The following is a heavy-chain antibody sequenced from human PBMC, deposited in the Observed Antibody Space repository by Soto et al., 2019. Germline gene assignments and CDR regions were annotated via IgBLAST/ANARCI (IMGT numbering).Heavy chain of an antibody. Sequence: QVQLVESGGGVVQPGRSLRLSCAASGFTFSSYGMHWVRQAPGKGLEWVAVISYDGSNKYYADSMKGRFTISRDNSKNTLYLQMNSLRAEDTAVYYCAKDPGYIAVAGLPTPKAWFDPWGQGTLVTVSS. V-gene: IGHV3-30*18. CDR1: GFTFSSYG. D-gene: IGHD6-19*01. CDR3: AKDPGYIAVAGLPTPKAWFDP. J-gene: IGHJ5*02. CDR2: ISYDGSNK.